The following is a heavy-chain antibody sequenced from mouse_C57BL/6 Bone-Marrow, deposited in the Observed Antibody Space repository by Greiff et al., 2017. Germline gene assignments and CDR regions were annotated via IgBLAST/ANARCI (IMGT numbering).Heavy chain of an antibody. Sequence: EVQLQESGPELVKPGASVKISCKASGYSFTGYYMNWVKQSPEKSLEWIGEINPSTGGTTYNQKFKAKATLTVDKSSSTAYMQLKSLTSEDSAVYYSRTAYFDDWGQGTTLTVSS. CDR2: INPSTGGT. CDR3: RTAYFDD. V-gene: IGHV1-42*01. D-gene: IGHD4-1*01. J-gene: IGHJ2*01. CDR1: GYSFTGYY.